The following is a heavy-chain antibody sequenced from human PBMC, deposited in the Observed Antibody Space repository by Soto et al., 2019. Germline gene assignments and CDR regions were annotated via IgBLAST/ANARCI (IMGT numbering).Heavy chain of an antibody. Sequence: QVQLQESGPGLVKPSGTLSLTCAVAGDSITSDKWWSWVRQPPGKGLEWIGEIHHRKGPNRSPSLKSRITMSVEKSRNQFSLTVSSMTAADTAVYYCARGGDWKFDYWGQGSLVTVSS. J-gene: IGHJ4*02. V-gene: IGHV4-4*02. CDR2: IHHRKGP. CDR3: ARGGDWKFDY. D-gene: IGHD2-21*02. CDR1: GDSITSDKW.